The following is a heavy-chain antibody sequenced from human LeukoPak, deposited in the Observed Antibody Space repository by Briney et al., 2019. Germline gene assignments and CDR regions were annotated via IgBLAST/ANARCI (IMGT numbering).Heavy chain of an antibody. D-gene: IGHD6-13*01. CDR3: ARGSKAAPGTFDY. CDR2: IYYTGST. J-gene: IGHJ4*02. Sequence: SETLSLTCTVSGGSISSYYWSWMRQPPGKGLEWIGYIYYTGSTDYNPSLKSRVAISVDTSKNQFYLKLSSVTAADTAVYYCARGSKAAPGTFDYWGQGTLVTVSS. CDR1: GGSISSYY. V-gene: IGHV4-59*01.